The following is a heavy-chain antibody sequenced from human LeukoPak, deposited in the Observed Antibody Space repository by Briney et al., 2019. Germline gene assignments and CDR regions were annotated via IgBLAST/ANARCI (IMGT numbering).Heavy chain of an antibody. V-gene: IGHV1-8*01. D-gene: IGHD3-3*01. CDR3: ARGLREYDFWSGYLQTYYYYYGMDV. J-gene: IGHJ6*02. CDR1: GHTFTSYD. Sequence: ASVKVSCKASGHTFTSYDINWVRQATGQGLEWMGWMNPNSGNTGYAQKFQGRVTMTRNTSISTAYMELSSLRSEDTAVYYCARGLREYDFWSGYLQTYYYYYGMDVWGQGTTVTVSS. CDR2: MNPNSGNT.